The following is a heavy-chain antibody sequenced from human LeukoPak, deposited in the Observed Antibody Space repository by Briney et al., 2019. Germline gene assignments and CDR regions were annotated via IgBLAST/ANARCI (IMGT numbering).Heavy chain of an antibody. V-gene: IGHV4-4*07. CDR1: GGSISSYY. CDR2: IYTSGST. CDR3: ARLKGLRFLELRAFDI. D-gene: IGHD3-3*01. Sequence: SETLSLTCTVSGGSISSYYWSWIRQPAGKGLEWIGRIYTSGSTNYNPSLKNRVTMSVDTSKNQFSLKLSSVTAADTAVYYCARLKGLRFLELRAFDIWGQGTMVTVSS. J-gene: IGHJ3*02.